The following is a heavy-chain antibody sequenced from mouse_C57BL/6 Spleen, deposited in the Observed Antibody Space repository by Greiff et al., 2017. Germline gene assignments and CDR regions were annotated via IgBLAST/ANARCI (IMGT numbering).Heavy chain of an antibody. D-gene: IGHD4-1*02. CDR1: GYSFTGYY. CDR3: ARIDQLGRGAMDY. J-gene: IGHJ4*01. V-gene: IGHV1-42*01. CDR2: INPSTGGT. Sequence: EVQLQQSGPELVKPGASVKISCKASGYSFTGYYMNWVKQSPEKSLEWIGEINPSTGGTTYNQKFKAKATLTVDKSSSTAYMQLKSLTSEDSAVYYCARIDQLGRGAMDYWGQGTSVTVSS.